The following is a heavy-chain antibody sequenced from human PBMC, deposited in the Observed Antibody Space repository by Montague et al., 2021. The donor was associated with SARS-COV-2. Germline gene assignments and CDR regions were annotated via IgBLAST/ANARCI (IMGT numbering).Heavy chain of an antibody. Sequence: SETLSLTCTVSGGSISSHYWTWIRQPPGKGLEWIGYIYYTGSTNYNPPLKSRVAISVDTSKNQFSLSLRSVTAADTALYYCARLPPNGRWYLDLWGRGTLATVSS. CDR3: ARLPPNGRWYLDL. D-gene: IGHD2-8*01. CDR1: GGSISSHY. J-gene: IGHJ2*01. V-gene: IGHV4-59*11. CDR2: IYYTGST.